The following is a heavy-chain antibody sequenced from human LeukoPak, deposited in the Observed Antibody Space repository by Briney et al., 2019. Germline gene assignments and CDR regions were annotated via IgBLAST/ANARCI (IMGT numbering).Heavy chain of an antibody. CDR2: IRYDGSNK. CDR1: GFTFSSYG. CDR3: AKDWQWLDGSGVDY. D-gene: IGHD6-19*01. J-gene: IGHJ4*02. V-gene: IGHV3-30*02. Sequence: GGSLRLSCAASGFTFSSYGMHWVRQAPGKGLEWVAFIRYDGSNKYYADSVKGRFTISRDNSKNTLYLQMDSLRAEDTAVYYCAKDWQWLDGSGVDYWGQGTLVTVSS.